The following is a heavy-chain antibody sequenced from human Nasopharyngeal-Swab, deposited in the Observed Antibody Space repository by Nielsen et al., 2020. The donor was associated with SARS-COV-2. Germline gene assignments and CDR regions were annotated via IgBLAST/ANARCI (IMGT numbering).Heavy chain of an antibody. D-gene: IGHD2-2*01. J-gene: IGHJ3*02. Sequence: ASVKVSCKASGYTFTSYGINWVRQAPGQGLEWMGWISAYNGNTNYAQKLQGRVTITTDTSTNPAFMELRSLRSDDTAVYYCARGFSGLSALLCSSTNCLDALDIWGQGTMVTVSS. CDR1: GYTFTSYG. V-gene: IGHV1-18*01. CDR3: ARGFSGLSALLCSSTNCLDALDI. CDR2: ISAYNGNT.